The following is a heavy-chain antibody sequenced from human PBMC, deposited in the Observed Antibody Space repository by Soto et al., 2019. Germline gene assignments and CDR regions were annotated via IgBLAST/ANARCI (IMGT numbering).Heavy chain of an antibody. CDR2: ITFSGNTV. CDR1: GFTFSDSY. CDR3: ARVSWREKYGMDV. V-gene: IGHV3-11*01. Sequence: GSLRLSCAAXGFTFSDSYMSWIRQAPGKGLEWISYITFSGNTVYYADSLKGRFTISRDNAKNSLYLQMNRLRAEDTAVYYCARVSWREKYGMDVWGQGTTVTVSS. J-gene: IGHJ6*02.